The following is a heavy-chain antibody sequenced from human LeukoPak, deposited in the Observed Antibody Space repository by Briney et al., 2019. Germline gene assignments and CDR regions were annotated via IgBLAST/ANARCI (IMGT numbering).Heavy chain of an antibody. V-gene: IGHV3-73*01. CDR3: TSRGYGSGSYYNCGY. J-gene: IGHJ4*02. Sequence: HPGGSLRLSWAASGFTFSGSAIHWVRQASGKGLEWVGRIISKANSYATAYAASVKGRFTISRDDSKSTAYLQMNSLKTEDTAVYYCTSRGYGSGSYYNCGYWGQGTLVTVSS. CDR1: GFTFSGSA. CDR2: IISKANSYAT. D-gene: IGHD3-10*01.